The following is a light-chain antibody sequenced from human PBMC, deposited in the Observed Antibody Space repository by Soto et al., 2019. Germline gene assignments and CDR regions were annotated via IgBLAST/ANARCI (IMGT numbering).Light chain of an antibody. CDR2: GAS. Sequence: EIVMTQSPATLSVSPGERATLSCRASQSVSDNFAWYQQKPGQAPRLLISGASTRATGIPARFSGSASGTEFTLTISSLQSEDLAVDYCLQYDSWPKTFGQGTKVEIK. CDR1: QSVSDN. V-gene: IGKV3-15*01. CDR3: LQYDSWPKT. J-gene: IGKJ1*01.